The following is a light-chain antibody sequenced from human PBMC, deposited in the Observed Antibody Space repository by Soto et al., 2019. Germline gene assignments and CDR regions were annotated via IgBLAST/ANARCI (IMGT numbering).Light chain of an antibody. CDR2: GAS. V-gene: IGKV3-15*01. CDR3: QQYNSWPPT. Sequence: EIVMTQSPATLSVSPGERATLSCRASQSVSSKLAWYQQKPGQAPRLLIYGASTTATGIAARFSGSGSGTEFTLTISSLQSEDFAVYYCQQYNSWPPTFGQGTKVEIK. CDR1: QSVSSK. J-gene: IGKJ1*01.